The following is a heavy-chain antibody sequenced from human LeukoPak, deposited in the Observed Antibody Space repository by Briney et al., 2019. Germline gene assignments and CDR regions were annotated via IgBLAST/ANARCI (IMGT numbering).Heavy chain of an antibody. CDR1: GYTFISYG. Sequence: ASVKVSCKASGYTFISYGISWVRQAPGQGLEWMGWISAYNGNTNYAQKLQGRVTMTTDTSTSTAYMELRSLRSDDTAVYYCARLPRLGYYDSSGYHEYFQHWGQGTLVTVSS. V-gene: IGHV1-18*01. D-gene: IGHD3-22*01. CDR2: ISAYNGNT. J-gene: IGHJ1*01. CDR3: ARLPRLGYYDSSGYHEYFQH.